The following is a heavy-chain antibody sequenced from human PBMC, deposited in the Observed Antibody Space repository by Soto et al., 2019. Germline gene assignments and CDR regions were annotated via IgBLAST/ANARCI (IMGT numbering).Heavy chain of an antibody. V-gene: IGHV1-3*01. Sequence: VDSVQVSCKASGYTFTSYGIHWVRQAPGQRLEWMGWINAANGDTKYSPKFQGRVTITRDTSASTAYMELSSLRSEDTAVYYCVRRHLPATGIDWGDPWGQGTRVTCSA. D-gene: IGHD6-13*01. CDR2: INAANGDT. CDR1: GYTFTSYG. CDR3: VRRHLPATGIDWGDP. J-gene: IGHJ5*02.